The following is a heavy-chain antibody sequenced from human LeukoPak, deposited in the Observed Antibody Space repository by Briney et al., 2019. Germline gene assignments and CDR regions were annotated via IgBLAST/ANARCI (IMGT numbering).Heavy chain of an antibody. V-gene: IGHV5-51*01. CDR1: GYSFTNYW. Sequence: GESLKISCKGSGYSFTNYWIGWGRPLPGEGPEWLGIIYPGDSDTRYSPSFQGQVTISADKSISTAYLQWSSLKASDTAMYYCARHLRLWQNWFDPWGQGTLVTVSS. D-gene: IGHD5-18*01. J-gene: IGHJ5*02. CDR2: IYPGDSDT. CDR3: ARHLRLWQNWFDP.